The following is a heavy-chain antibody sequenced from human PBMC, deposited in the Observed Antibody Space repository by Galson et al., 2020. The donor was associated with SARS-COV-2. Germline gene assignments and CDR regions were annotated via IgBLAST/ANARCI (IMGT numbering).Heavy chain of an antibody. J-gene: IGHJ5*02. CDR3: ATQSPTVITWGWFDP. D-gene: IGHD4-17*01. CDR2: FDPEDGET. Sequence: ASVKVSCKVSGYTLPELSMHWVRQAPGKGLDWMGGFDPEDGETIYAQKFQGRVTMTEDTSTDTAYMELSSLRSEDTAVYYCATQSPTVITWGWFDPWCQGTLVTVSS. V-gene: IGHV1-24*01. CDR1: GYTLPELS.